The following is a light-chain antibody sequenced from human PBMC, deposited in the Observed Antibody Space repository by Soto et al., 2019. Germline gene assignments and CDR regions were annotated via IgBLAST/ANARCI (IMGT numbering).Light chain of an antibody. CDR3: SSFTSTSARL. Sequence: QSVLTQPASVSGSPGQSITISCTGTSSDIGSYDYVSWYQQHPGKAPNLIIYEVTDRPSGVSNRFSGSKSGNPASLTISGLQAEDEADYYCSSFTSTSARLFGSGTKVTVL. CDR1: SSDIGSYDY. V-gene: IGLV2-14*01. CDR2: EVT. J-gene: IGLJ1*01.